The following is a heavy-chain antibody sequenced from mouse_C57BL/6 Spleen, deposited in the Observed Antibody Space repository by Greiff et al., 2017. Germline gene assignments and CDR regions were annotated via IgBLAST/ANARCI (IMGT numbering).Heavy chain of an antibody. Sequence: VQLQQPGAELVRPGSSVKLSCKASGYTFTSYWMHWVKQRPIQGLEWIGNIDPSDSDTHYNQKFKDKATLTVDKSSSTAYMQLSSLTSEDSAVYYCARYLRYYYYAMDYWGQGTSVTVSS. J-gene: IGHJ4*01. CDR2: IDPSDSDT. D-gene: IGHD5-1*01. CDR1: GYTFTSYW. CDR3: ARYLRYYYYAMDY. V-gene: IGHV1-52*01.